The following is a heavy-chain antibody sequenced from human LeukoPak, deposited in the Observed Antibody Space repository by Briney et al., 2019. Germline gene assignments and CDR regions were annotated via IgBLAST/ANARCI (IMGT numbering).Heavy chain of an antibody. V-gene: IGHV1-18*01. D-gene: IGHD6-6*01. CDR3: ARVVKEYSSSSIWFDP. CDR1: GYTFTIYG. CDR2: ISAYNGNT. J-gene: IGHJ5*02. Sequence: ASVNVSCKASGYTFTIYGISWVRQAPGQGLEWMGWISAYNGNTNYAQKLQGRVTMTTDTSTSTAYMELRSLRSDDTAVYYCARVVKEYSSSSIWFDPWGQGTLVTVSS.